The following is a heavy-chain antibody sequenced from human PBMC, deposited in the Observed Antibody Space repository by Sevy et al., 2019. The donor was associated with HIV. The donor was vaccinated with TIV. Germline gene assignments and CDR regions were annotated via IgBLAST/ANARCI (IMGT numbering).Heavy chain of an antibody. J-gene: IGHJ3*02. CDR1: GYTFTGYY. CDR3: ARAKGTVTTWGLTTNAFDI. D-gene: IGHD4-17*01. V-gene: IGHV1-2*02. Sequence: ASVKVSSKASGYTFTGYYMHWVRQAPGQGLEWMGWINPNSGGTNYAQKFQGRVTMTRDTSISTAYMELSRLRSDDTAVYYCARAKGTVTTWGLTTNAFDIWGQGTMVTVSS. CDR2: INPNSGGT.